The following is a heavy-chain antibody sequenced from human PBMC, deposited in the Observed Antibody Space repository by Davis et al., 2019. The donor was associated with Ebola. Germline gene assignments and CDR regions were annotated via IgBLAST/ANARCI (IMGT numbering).Heavy chain of an antibody. CDR2: INDSGST. V-gene: IGHV4-34*01. Sequence: PSATLSPTFAVYGGSFGGYDWSWIRQTPGKGLEWIGEINDSGSTNYNPSLKSRVTISVDTSKNQFSLRLYSMTAADTAVYYCARWERQHDGYNYFGGNSFDYWGQGTLVTVSS. CDR3: ARWERQHDGYNYFGGNSFDY. CDR1: GGSFGGYD. D-gene: IGHD5-24*01. J-gene: IGHJ4*02.